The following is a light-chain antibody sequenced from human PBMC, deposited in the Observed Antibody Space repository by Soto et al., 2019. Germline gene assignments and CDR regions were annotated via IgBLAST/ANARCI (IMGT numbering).Light chain of an antibody. CDR1: QSVSSN. Sequence: EIVMTHSPATLSVSPWERATLSCRASQSVSSNLAWHQQKPGQAPRLLIYGASTRASGIPARFSGSGSGTEFTLTISSLQSEDFAVYYCQQYNNWLQTFGQGTKVDIK. V-gene: IGKV3-15*01. CDR3: QQYNNWLQT. J-gene: IGKJ1*01. CDR2: GAS.